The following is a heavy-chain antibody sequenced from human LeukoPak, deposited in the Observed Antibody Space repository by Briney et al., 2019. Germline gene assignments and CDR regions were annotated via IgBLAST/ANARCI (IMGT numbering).Heavy chain of an antibody. D-gene: IGHD6-6*01. CDR1: GFTFSSYA. CDR3: AKARIFASEYSSSSEDY. J-gene: IGHJ4*02. Sequence: GGSLRLSCAASGFTFSSYAMSWVRQAPGKGLEWVSAISGSGGSTYYADSVKGRFTISGDNSKNTLYLQMNSLRAEDTAVYYCAKARIFASEYSSSSEDYWGQGTLVTVSS. V-gene: IGHV3-23*01. CDR2: ISGSGGST.